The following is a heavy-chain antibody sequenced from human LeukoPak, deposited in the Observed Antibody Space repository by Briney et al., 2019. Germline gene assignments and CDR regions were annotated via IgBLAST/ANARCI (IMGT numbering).Heavy chain of an antibody. D-gene: IGHD3-10*01. J-gene: IGHJ6*02. Sequence: ASVKVSCKASGYTFTGYYMHWVRQAPGQGLEWMGWINPNSGGTNYAQKFQGWVTMTRDTSISTAYMELSRLRSDDTAVYYCARVVTMVRGVIKDYYGMDVWGQGTTVTVSS. V-gene: IGHV1-2*04. CDR3: ARVVTMVRGVIKDYYGMDV. CDR2: INPNSGGT. CDR1: GYTFTGYY.